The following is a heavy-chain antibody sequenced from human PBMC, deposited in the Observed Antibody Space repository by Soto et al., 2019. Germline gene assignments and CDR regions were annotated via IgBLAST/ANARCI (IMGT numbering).Heavy chain of an antibody. J-gene: IGHJ4*02. V-gene: IGHV3-66*01. D-gene: IGHD1-1*01. CDR2: IFSNGDT. CDR3: ARDGTYNWV. CDR1: GFTVSNNY. Sequence: ELQLVASGGGLVQPGGSLRLSCAASGFTVSNNYVRWVRQAPGKGLEWDSLIFSNGDTRYAASVKGRFTISRDSSSNTLYLQMNSLRDQDMAVYFCARDGTYNWVGGQGIDVTVSS.